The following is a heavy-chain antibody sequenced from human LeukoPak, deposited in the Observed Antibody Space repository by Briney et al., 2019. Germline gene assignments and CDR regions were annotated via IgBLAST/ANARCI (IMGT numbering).Heavy chain of an antibody. CDR2: ISYDGSTK. Sequence: GGSLRLSCAASGFTFSSSAMHWVRQAPGKGLEWVALISYDGSTKYYIDSVKGRFTISRDNSKNTLYLQMNSLRAEDTAVYYCARDIYQITMLRGADTYHYYVMDVWGQGTTVTVSS. J-gene: IGHJ6*02. CDR3: ARDIYQITMLRGADTYHYYVMDV. V-gene: IGHV3-30-3*01. CDR1: GFTFSSSA. D-gene: IGHD3-10*01.